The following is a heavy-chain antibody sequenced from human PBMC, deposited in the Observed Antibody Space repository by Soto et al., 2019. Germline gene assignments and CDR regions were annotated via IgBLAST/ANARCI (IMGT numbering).Heavy chain of an antibody. CDR3: THCTYDFSSGSVYYFDY. CDR1: GFSLDTIGVG. D-gene: IGHD3-3*01. V-gene: IGHV2-5*02. Sequence: QITLKESGPTLMKPTQTLTLTCTFSGFSLDTIGVGVGWIRQPPGKALEWLALIYWDDDDRYSPSLKSRLTVTKDTSRNQVVLTLANVDPVDTATYYFTHCTYDFSSGSVYYFDYWGQGTPVTVSS. J-gene: IGHJ4*02. CDR2: IYWDDDD.